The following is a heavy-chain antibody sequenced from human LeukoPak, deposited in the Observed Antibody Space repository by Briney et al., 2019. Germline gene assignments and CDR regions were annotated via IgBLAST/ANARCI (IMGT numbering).Heavy chain of an antibody. CDR3: ARIHNLGILAHFDY. Sequence: GGSLRLSCAASGFTFSSYEMNRVRQAPGKGLEWVSYINSGGSTLYYADSVKGRFTISRDNAKNSLYLQMNSLRAEDTAVYYCARIHNLGILAHFDYWGQGTLVTVSS. CDR1: GFTFSSYE. V-gene: IGHV3-48*03. CDR2: INSGGSTL. J-gene: IGHJ4*02. D-gene: IGHD1-1*01.